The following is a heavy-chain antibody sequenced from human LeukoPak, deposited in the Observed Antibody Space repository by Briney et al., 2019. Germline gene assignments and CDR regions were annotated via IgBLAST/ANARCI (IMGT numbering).Heavy chain of an antibody. CDR3: GRGRRDGNYFDS. CDR2: IDHGGST. CDR1: GGSHSPYY. J-gene: IGHJ4*02. V-gene: IGHV4-34*01. Sequence: SETLSLTCDVYGGSHSPYYWTWIRQPPGKGLEWIGEIDHGGSTSYNPSLKSRATISLDKSKNQVFLKVNSVTAADTALYFCGRGRRDGNYFDSWGQGTLVTVSS. D-gene: IGHD5-24*01.